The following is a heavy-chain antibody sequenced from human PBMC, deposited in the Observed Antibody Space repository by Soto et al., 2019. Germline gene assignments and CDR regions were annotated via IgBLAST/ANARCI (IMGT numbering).Heavy chain of an antibody. J-gene: IGHJ6*02. CDR1: CGSISSGDYY. Sequence: SSETLSLTCTFSCGSISSGDYYWSWIRQPPGKGLEWIGYIYYSGSTYYNPSLKSRVTISVDTSKNQFSLKLSSVTAADTAVYYCARVIQELWYGMDVWGQGTTVTVSS. CDR2: IYYSGST. V-gene: IGHV4-30-4*01. CDR3: ARVIQELWYGMDV. D-gene: IGHD1-1*01.